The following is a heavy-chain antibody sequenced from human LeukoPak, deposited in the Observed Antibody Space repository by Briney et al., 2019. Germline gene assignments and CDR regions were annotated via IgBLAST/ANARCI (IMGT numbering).Heavy chain of an antibody. CDR1: GYTFTTYD. D-gene: IGHD6-19*01. CDR3: ARDGCSDISCWTWLDP. J-gene: IGHJ5*02. Sequence: GASVKVSCKASGYTFTTYDVNWVRQATGQGLEWMGRVNPNNGDTAYAQKFQGRVTITRDTSTNTVYMQLSSLKSDDTAVYYCARDGCSDISCWTWLDPWGQGTLVTVSS. V-gene: IGHV1-8*03. CDR2: VNPNNGDT.